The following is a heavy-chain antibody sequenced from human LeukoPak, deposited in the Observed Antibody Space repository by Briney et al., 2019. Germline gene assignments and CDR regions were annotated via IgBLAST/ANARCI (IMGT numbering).Heavy chain of an antibody. CDR3: AKDVYNSSWYGIDY. CDR2: IRFDGSTK. CDR1: GFTSTSYS. V-gene: IGHV3-30*02. Sequence: GGSLRLSCAASGFTSTSYSMSWVRQAPGKGLEWVAFIRFDGSTKYSADSVKGRFTISRDNSNNTLYLQMNSLRAEDTAIYYCAKDVYNSSWYGIDYWGQGTLVTVSS. D-gene: IGHD6-13*01. J-gene: IGHJ4*02.